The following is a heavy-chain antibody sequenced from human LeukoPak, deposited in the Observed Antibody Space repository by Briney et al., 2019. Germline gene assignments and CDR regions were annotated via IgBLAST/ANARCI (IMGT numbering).Heavy chain of an antibody. CDR3: ARLTRLSASPDRYYLDY. J-gene: IGHJ4*02. D-gene: IGHD3-16*02. Sequence: SETLSLTCTVSGDSISSYYWSWIRQPPGKGLEWIGYIYTSGGTNHIPSLKGRVTISIDTSKNQFSLKLSSVTAADSAVYYCARLTRLSASPDRYYLDYWGQGTLVTVSS. CDR1: GDSISSYY. V-gene: IGHV4-4*09. CDR2: IYTSGGT.